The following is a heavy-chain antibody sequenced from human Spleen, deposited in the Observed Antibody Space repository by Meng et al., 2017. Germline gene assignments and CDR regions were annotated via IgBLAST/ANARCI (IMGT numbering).Heavy chain of an antibody. J-gene: IGHJ4*02. CDR2: IYSGGST. Sequence: GESLKISCAASGFTFSEYYMSWIRQAPGKGLEWVSVIYSGGSTYYADSVKGRLTISRDNSKNTLFLQMNSLRAEDTAVYYCARGWYGDYWGQGTRVTVSS. CDR3: ARGWYGDY. CDR1: GFTFSEYY. V-gene: IGHV3-66*02. D-gene: IGHD6-19*01.